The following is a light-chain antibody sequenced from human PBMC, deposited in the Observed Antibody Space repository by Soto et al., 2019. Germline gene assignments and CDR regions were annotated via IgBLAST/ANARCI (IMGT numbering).Light chain of an antibody. V-gene: IGKV3-15*01. CDR1: QSVNTN. CDR3: QQYNNWAT. CDR2: GAS. J-gene: IGKJ1*01. Sequence: EIVMTPSPVTLSVSPGERATLSFRAGQSVNTNLAWYQQKPGQAPRLLIYGASTRATGIPARFSGSGSGTEFTLTISSLQSEDFAVYYCQQYNNWATFGQGTKVDIK.